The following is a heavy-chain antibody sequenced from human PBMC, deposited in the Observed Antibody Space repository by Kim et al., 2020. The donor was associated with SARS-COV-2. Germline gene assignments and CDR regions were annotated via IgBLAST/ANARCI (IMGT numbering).Heavy chain of an antibody. J-gene: IGHJ6*02. CDR3: TTDLQRITMVRGVINNPLYYYYGMDV. Sequence: GGSLRLSCAASGFTFSNAWMSWVRQAPGKGLEWVGRIKSKTDGGTTDYAAPVKGRFTISRDDSKNTLYLQMNSLKTEDTAVYYCTTDLQRITMVRGVINNPLYYYYGMDVWGQGTTVTVSS. V-gene: IGHV3-15*01. CDR2: IKSKTDGGTT. D-gene: IGHD3-10*01. CDR1: GFTFSNAW.